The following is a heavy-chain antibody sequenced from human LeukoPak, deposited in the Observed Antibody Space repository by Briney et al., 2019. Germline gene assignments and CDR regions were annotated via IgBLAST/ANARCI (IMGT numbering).Heavy chain of an antibody. V-gene: IGHV4-34*01. CDR3: ARGGLLRYFDWLPVRENWFDP. Sequence: SETLSLTRAVYGGSFSGYYWSWIRQPPAKGLEWMGEINHSGSTNYNPSLKSRVTISVDTSRNQFSLKLSSVTAADTAVYYCARGGLLRYFDWLPVRENWFDPWGQGTLVTVSS. J-gene: IGHJ5*02. CDR1: GGSFSGYY. D-gene: IGHD3-9*01. CDR2: INHSGST.